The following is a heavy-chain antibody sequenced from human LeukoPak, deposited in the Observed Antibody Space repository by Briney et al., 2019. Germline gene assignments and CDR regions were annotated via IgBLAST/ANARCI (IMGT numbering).Heavy chain of an antibody. CDR3: ARDGRTLGTDFDY. Sequence: SETLSLTCTVSGGSISSGNYYWSWIRQPAGKGLEWIGRMYTSGSTNYNPSLKSRVTISVDTSKNQFSLKLSSVTAADTAVYYCARDGRTLGTDFDYWGQGTLVTVSS. V-gene: IGHV4-61*02. J-gene: IGHJ4*02. CDR1: GGSISSGNYY. CDR2: MYTSGST.